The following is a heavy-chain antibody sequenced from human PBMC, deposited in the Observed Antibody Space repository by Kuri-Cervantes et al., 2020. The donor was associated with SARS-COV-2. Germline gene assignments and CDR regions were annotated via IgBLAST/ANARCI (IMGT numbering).Heavy chain of an antibody. V-gene: IGHV4-38-2*01. Sequence: ESLKISCAVSDDSISRGYYWGWIRQSPGKGLEWIGSIYHSGSIFYNPSLKSRVTISVDTSKNQFSLKLSSVTAADTAVYYCARWQKYGSGSYSDAFDIWGQGTMVTVSS. CDR1: DDSISRGYY. J-gene: IGHJ3*02. D-gene: IGHD3-10*01. CDR2: IYHSGSI. CDR3: ARWQKYGSGSYSDAFDI.